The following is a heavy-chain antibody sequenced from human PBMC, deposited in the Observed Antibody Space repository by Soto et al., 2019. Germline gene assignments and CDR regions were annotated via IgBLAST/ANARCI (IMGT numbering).Heavy chain of an antibody. CDR3: AKDPSFLYTSFFDY. Sequence: GGSLRLSCAASGLTFSGHWMTWVRQTPGKGLEWVSAISGSGGSTYYADSVKGRFTISRDNSKDTLYLQMNSLRAEDTAVYYCAKDPSFLYTSFFDYWGQGTLVTVSS. V-gene: IGHV3-23*01. J-gene: IGHJ4*02. D-gene: IGHD2-2*02. CDR2: ISGSGGST. CDR1: GLTFSGHW.